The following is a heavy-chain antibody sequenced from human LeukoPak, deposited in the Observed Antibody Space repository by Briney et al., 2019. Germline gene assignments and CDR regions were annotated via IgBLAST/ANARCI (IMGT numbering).Heavy chain of an antibody. V-gene: IGHV4-59*08. J-gene: IGHJ4*02. Sequence: SETVSLTCTVSGGSISSYYWSWIRQSPGKGLEWIGYIYYSGSTNYNPSLKSRVTISVDTSKNQLSLKLSSVTAADTAVYYCARSRRGSGWYYYWGQGTLVTVSS. CDR3: ARSRRGSGWYYY. CDR1: GGSISSYY. D-gene: IGHD6-19*01. CDR2: IYYSGST.